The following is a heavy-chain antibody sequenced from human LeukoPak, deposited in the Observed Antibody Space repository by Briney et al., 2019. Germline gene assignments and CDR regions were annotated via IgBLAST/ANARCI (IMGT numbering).Heavy chain of an antibody. Sequence: GGSLRLSCEASGFIFSSYTMNWIRQAPGKGLEWVASINSGSTSPYYADSVKGRFTISRDDAKKSLYLQMTSLRVEDTSVYYCARDFLAAGDYWGQGTLVTVSS. V-gene: IGHV3-21*01. CDR1: GFIFSSYT. CDR3: ARDFLAAGDY. D-gene: IGHD6-13*01. CDR2: INSGSTSP. J-gene: IGHJ4*02.